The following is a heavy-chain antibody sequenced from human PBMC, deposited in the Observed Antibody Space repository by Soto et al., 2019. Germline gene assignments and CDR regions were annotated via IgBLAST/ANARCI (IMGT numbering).Heavy chain of an antibody. V-gene: IGHV5-51*01. CDR1: GYIFSNYW. J-gene: IGHJ6*02. CDR3: VTPGVIADSGYYGMDV. D-gene: IGHD3-10*01. CDR2: IYAYDCGT. Sequence: GESLKISCKGSGYIFSNYWIGWVRQLPGKGREWMGIIYAYDCGTRYYPSFQGQVTNSAGESITTAYLQWSRLKASDTTMYYCVTPGVIADSGYYGMDVWGQGTTVTVSS.